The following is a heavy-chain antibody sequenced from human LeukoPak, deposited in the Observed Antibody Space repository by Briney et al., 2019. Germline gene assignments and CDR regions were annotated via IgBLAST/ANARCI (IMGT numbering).Heavy chain of an antibody. V-gene: IGHV3-23*01. CDR2: VTGGCVAT. J-gene: IGHJ4*02. Sequence: GGSLRVSCAASGFNFRSYAMIWVRQAPGKGLEWVSTVTGGCVATYYADSVRGRHTISRDNSKDTLYRQMNSLRAEDTAVNYCARDSPLKGYNSGWETNSFDFWGQGTLVTVSS. CDR3: ARDSPLKGYNSGWETNSFDF. D-gene: IGHD6-19*01. CDR1: GFNFRSYA.